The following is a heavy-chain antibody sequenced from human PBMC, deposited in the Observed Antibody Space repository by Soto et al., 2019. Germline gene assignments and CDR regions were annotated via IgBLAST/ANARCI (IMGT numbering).Heavy chain of an antibody. J-gene: IGHJ5*02. CDR1: GFSLSTSGVG. CDR2: IYWDDDK. V-gene: IGHV2-5*02. CDR3: AHTPLIPPYNWFDP. D-gene: IGHD3-16*01. Sequence: QITLKESGPPLVKPTQTLTLTCTFSGFSLSTSGVGVGWIRQPPGKALEWLALIYWDDDKRYSPSLKSRLTITNDTSKYQVVLTMTNMDPVDTATYYCAHTPLIPPYNWFDPWGQVTLVTVSS.